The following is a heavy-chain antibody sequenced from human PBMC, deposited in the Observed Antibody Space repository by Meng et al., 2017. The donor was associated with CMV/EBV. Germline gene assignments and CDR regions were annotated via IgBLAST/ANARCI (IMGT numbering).Heavy chain of an antibody. CDR1: GCSMSNYY. D-gene: IGHD2-2*01. J-gene: IGHJ6*02. Sequence: GSLRLSCTVSGCSMSNYYWSWIRQPPGGGLEWSGYVYYNGNTNSNPSLKSRATILVDTSRNQFSLKLSSVTAADTADYYCARHPGAAMFLDVWGQGTTVTVSS. CDR2: VYYNGNT. V-gene: IGHV4-59*08. CDR3: ARHPGAAMFLDV.